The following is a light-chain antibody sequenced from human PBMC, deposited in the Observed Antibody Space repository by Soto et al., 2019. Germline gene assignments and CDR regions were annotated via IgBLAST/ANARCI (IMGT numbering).Light chain of an antibody. Sequence: DIQMTQSPSTLSAYVGDRVTITCRASQGISTCLAWYQQEPGRPPKLLLLEASTLQTGVPSRFSGSGSWTDFTLTINSLLPDDVATYYCQQYNRDSSTFGQGTKVDIK. CDR1: QGISTC. J-gene: IGKJ1*01. CDR3: QQYNRDSST. V-gene: IGKV1-5*03. CDR2: EAS.